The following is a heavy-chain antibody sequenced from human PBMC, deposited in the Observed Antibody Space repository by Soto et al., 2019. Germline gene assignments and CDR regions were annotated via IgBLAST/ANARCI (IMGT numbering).Heavy chain of an antibody. J-gene: IGHJ4*02. CDR2: MNPNSGNT. CDR3: ALLSFGERPRIDY. D-gene: IGHD3-10*01. CDR1: GYTFTSYD. V-gene: IGHV1-8*01. Sequence: GASVKVSCKASGYTFTSYDINWVRQATGQGLEWMGWMNPNSGNTGYAQKFQGRVTMTRNTSISTAYMELSSLRAEDTAVYYCALLSFGERPRIDYWGQGTLVTVSS.